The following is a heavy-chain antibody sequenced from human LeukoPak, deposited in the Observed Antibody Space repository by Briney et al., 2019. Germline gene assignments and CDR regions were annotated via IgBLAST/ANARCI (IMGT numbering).Heavy chain of an antibody. D-gene: IGHD2-2*01. CDR1: GYTFTGYY. CDR2: INPNSGGT. Sequence: GASVKVSCKASGYTFTGYYMHWVRQAPGQGLEWMGWINPNSGGTNYAQKFQGRVTMTRNTSISTAYMELSSLRSEDTAVYYCARPGEYCSSTRCSPNDGFHIWGQGTMVTVSS. CDR3: ARPGEYCSSTRCSPNDGFHI. V-gene: IGHV1-2*02. J-gene: IGHJ3*02.